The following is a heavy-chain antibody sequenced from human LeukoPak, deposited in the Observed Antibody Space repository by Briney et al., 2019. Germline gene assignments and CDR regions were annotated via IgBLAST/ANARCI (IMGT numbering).Heavy chain of an antibody. Sequence: GGSLRLSCAASGFTLSDYWMSWVRQAPGKGLEWVSVIYSGGSTYYADSVKGRFTISRDNSKNTLYLQMNSLRAEDTAVYYCASAYTSSWYVYWGQGTLVTVSS. CDR3: ASAYTSSWYVY. CDR1: GFTLSDYW. CDR2: IYSGGST. V-gene: IGHV3-53*01. D-gene: IGHD6-13*01. J-gene: IGHJ4*02.